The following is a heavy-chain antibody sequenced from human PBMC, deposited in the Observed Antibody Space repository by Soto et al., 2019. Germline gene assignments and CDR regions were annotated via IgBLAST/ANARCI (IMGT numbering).Heavy chain of an antibody. CDR3: ARGGIVVVVAATHDRPDYGMDV. Sequence: QVQLVQSGAEVKKPGSSVKVSCKASGGTFSSYAISWVRQAPGQGLEWMGGIIPIFGTANYAQKFQGRVTITADESTSTAYTELSSLRSEDTAVYYCARGGIVVVVAATHDRPDYGMDVWGQGTTVTVSS. J-gene: IGHJ6*02. CDR1: GGTFSSYA. V-gene: IGHV1-69*12. CDR2: IIPIFGTA. D-gene: IGHD2-15*01.